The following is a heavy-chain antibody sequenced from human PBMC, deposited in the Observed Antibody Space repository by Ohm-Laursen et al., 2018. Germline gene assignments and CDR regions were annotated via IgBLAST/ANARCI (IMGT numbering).Heavy chain of an antibody. CDR2: MYYSGST. Sequence: TLSLTCAVSGGSISSGGYYWSWIRQHPGKGLEWIGYMYYSGSTLYNPSLKSRVTISRDTSKNQFPLRLSSVTAADTAVYYCARVPLSGGWPFDYWGQGTLVTVSS. CDR1: GGSISSGGYY. D-gene: IGHD6-19*01. CDR3: ARVPLSGGWPFDY. J-gene: IGHJ4*02. V-gene: IGHV4-31*11.